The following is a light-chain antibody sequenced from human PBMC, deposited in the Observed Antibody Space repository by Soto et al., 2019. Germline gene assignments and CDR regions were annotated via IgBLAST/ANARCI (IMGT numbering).Light chain of an antibody. CDR1: QSVYSY. V-gene: IGKV3-11*01. CDR3: QHRNDWPFT. J-gene: IGKJ4*01. CDR2: DVS. Sequence: EVVLTQSPATLSLSPGERATLSCRASQSVYSYSAWYQQKPGQPPRLLISDVSNRATGIPARFSGSGYGTDFTLTISSLEPEDFAVYYCQHRNDWPFTFGGGTKVEIK.